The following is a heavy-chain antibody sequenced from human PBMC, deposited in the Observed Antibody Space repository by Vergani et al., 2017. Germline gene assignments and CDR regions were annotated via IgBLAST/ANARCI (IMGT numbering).Heavy chain of an antibody. D-gene: IGHD2-21*02. J-gene: IGHJ2*01. CDR2: IIPIFGTA. CDR1: GGTFSSYA. CDR3: ARRGYCGGDCYSGRYWYFDL. V-gene: IGHV1-69*01. Sequence: QVQLVQSGAEVQKPGSSVKVSCKASGGTFSSYAISWVRQAPGQGLEWMGGIIPIFGTAHYAQKFQGRVTITADESTSTAYMELSSLRSEDTAVYYCARRGYCGGDCYSGRYWYFDLWGRGTLVTVSS.